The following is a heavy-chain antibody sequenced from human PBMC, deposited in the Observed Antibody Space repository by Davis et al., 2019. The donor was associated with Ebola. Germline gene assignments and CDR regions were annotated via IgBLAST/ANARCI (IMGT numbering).Heavy chain of an antibody. CDR1: GYTFTGYY. D-gene: IGHD2-2*02. J-gene: IGHJ6*02. V-gene: IGHV1-46*01. CDR3: ARDLLVVVPAAILYYYYGIDV. CDR2: INPSGGST. Sequence: ASVKVSCKASGYTFTGYYMHWVRQAPGQGLEWMGIINPSGGSTSYAQKFQGRVTMTRDTSTSTVYMELSSLRSEDTAVYYCARDLLVVVPAAILYYYYGIDVWGQGTTVTVSS.